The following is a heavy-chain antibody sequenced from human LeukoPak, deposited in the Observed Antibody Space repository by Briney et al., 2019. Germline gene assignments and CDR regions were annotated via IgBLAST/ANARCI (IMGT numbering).Heavy chain of an antibody. CDR1: GFSFSSYS. CDR2: ISGSGNAK. V-gene: IGHV3-48*01. D-gene: IGHD2/OR15-2a*01. Sequence: GGSLRLSCAASGFSFSSYSMNWVRQAPGKGLEWVSYISGSGNAKHYTDSVKGRFTISRGNAKNALYLQMNSLRAENTAVYFCARDYVYAFDYWGQGTLVTVSS. J-gene: IGHJ4*02. CDR3: ARDYVYAFDY.